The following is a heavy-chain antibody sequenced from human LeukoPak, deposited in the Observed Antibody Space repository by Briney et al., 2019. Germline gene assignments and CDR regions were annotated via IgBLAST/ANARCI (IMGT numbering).Heavy chain of an antibody. CDR3: TRDGHPSKHVAGTLYYYYGMDV. D-gene: IGHD6-19*01. CDR2: IRSKAYGGTT. Sequence: GGSLRLSCTASGFTFGDYAMSWVRQAPGKGLEWVGFIRSKAYGGTTEYAASVKGRFTISRDDSKSIAYLQMNSLKTEDTAVYYCTRDGHPSKHVAGTLYYYYGMDVWGEGTTVTVSS. V-gene: IGHV3-49*04. CDR1: GFTFGDYA. J-gene: IGHJ6*04.